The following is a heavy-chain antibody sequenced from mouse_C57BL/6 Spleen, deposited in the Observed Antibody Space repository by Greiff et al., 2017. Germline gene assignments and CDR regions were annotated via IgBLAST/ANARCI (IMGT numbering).Heavy chain of an antibody. D-gene: IGHD3-2*02. J-gene: IGHJ3*01. V-gene: IGHV10-1*01. CDR1: GFSFNTYA. Sequence: EVKLVESGGGLVQPKGSLKLSCAASGFSFNTYAMNWVRQAPGKGLEWVARIRSKSNNYATYYADSVKDRFTISRDDSESMLYLQMNNLKTEDTAMYYCVRDSSGYPFAYWGQGTLVTVSA. CDR2: IRSKSNNYAT. CDR3: VRDSSGYPFAY.